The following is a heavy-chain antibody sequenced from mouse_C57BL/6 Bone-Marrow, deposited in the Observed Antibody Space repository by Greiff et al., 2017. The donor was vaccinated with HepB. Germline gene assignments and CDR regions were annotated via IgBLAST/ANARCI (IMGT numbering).Heavy chain of an antibody. CDR1: GYTFTSYW. J-gene: IGHJ2*01. CDR3: ARSPGAGYDIDY. V-gene: IGHV1-64*01. Sequence: QVQLQQSGAELVKPGASVKLSCKASGYTFTSYWMHWVKQRPGQGLEWIGMIHPNSGSTNYNEKFKSKATLTVDKSSSTAYMQLSSLTSEDSAVYDCARSPGAGYDIDYWGQGTTLTVSS. CDR2: IHPNSGST. D-gene: IGHD2-14*01.